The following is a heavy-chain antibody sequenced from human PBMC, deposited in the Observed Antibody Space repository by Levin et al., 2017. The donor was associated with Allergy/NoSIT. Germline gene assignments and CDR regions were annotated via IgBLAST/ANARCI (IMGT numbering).Heavy chain of an antibody. J-gene: IGHJ6*02. D-gene: IGHD2-8*01. Sequence: SVKVSCKASGYTFTSYGISWVRQAPGQGLEWMGWISAYNGNTNYAQKLQGRVTMTTDTSTSTAYMELRSLRSDDTAVYYCARDSRSIVLMVYATHPYMDVWGQGTTVTVSS. CDR3: ARDSRSIVLMVYATHPYMDV. CDR1: GYTFTSYG. CDR2: ISAYNGNT. V-gene: IGHV1-18*01.